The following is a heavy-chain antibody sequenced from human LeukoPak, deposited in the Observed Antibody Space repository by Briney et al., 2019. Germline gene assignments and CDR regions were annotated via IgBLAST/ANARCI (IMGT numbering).Heavy chain of an antibody. CDR2: IGPSDSYT. CDR1: GYSFTSYW. V-gene: IGHV5-10-1*01. J-gene: IGHJ4*02. Sequence: GESLKISCKGSGYSFTSYWINWVRQMPGKGLEWMGTIGPSDSYTNYSPSFQGHVTISADNSISTAYLQWSSLKASDTAMYYCARLPQLGSDYWGQGTLVTVSS. D-gene: IGHD1-26*01. CDR3: ARLPQLGSDY.